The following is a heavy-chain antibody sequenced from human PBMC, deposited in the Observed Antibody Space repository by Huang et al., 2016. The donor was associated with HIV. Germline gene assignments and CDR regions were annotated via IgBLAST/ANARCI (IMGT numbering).Heavy chain of an antibody. CDR3: ARDATKNPRGWFDP. V-gene: IGHV4-34*02. D-gene: IGHD3-10*01. Sequence: QVHLQQWGAGLLKSAETLSLTCAVYGGSLSGYYWSWLRQTPGKGLECIGEINHLGSPNYNPSLKSRVSISMDGSKKQFSLKLRSISDADTAVYFCARDATKNPRGWFDPWGQGTLVTGSS. J-gene: IGHJ5*02. CDR1: GGSLSGYY. CDR2: INHLGSP.